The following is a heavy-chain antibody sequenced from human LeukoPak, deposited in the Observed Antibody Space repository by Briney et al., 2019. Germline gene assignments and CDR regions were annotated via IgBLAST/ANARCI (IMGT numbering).Heavy chain of an antibody. CDR2: VYYSGST. CDR1: GDPISSYSDY. J-gene: IGHJ4*02. CDR3: AREYSGFDY. Sequence: SETLSLTCTVSGDPISSYSDYTNYKWTWILQPPGKGLEWIGYVYYSGSTNYNPSLKSRVTISVDTSKNQFSLKLTSVTAADTAVYYCAREYSGFDYWGQGTLVTVSS. V-gene: IGHV4-61*01. D-gene: IGHD5-12*01.